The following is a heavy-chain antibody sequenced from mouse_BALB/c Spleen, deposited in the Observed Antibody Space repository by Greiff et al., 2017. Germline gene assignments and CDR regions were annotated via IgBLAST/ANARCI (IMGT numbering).Heavy chain of an antibody. D-gene: IGHD1-1*01. J-gene: IGHJ1*01. CDR1: GFSLTGYS. V-gene: IGHV2-6-7*01. Sequence: VQLVESGPGLVAPSQSLSITCTVSGFSLTGYSVNWVRQPPGKGLAWLGMIWGDGSTDYNSALKSRLSISKDNSKSQVFLKMNSLQTDDTARYYCARESSYTTVVATDYWYVDVWGAGTTVTVSS. CDR3: ARESSYTTVVATDYWYVDV. CDR2: IWGDGST.